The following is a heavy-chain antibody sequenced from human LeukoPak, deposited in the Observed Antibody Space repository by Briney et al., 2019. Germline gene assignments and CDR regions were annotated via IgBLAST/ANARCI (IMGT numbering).Heavy chain of an antibody. CDR2: IKEDGSEE. CDR3: ARDLRAGGTWSYGVYFDL. Sequence: PGGSLRLSCAASGFTFSSYAMSWVRQAPGRGLEWVANIKEDGSEEDYVDSVKGRFTISRDNAKNSVYLQLNSLTPEDTAVYYCARDLRAGGTWSYGVYFDLWGRGTLVTVSS. J-gene: IGHJ2*01. V-gene: IGHV3-7*01. CDR1: GFTFSSYA. D-gene: IGHD4-17*01.